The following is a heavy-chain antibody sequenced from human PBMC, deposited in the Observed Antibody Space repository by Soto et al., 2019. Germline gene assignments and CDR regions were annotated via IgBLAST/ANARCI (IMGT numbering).Heavy chain of an antibody. D-gene: IGHD4-17*01. J-gene: IGHJ6*03. CDR3: ARRYGDYYYYYMDV. Sequence: QVQLQESGPGLVKPSETLSLTCTVSGGSISSYYWSWIRQPPGKGLEWIGYIYYSGSTNYNPSLKSRVTISVDTSKNQFSLKLSSVTAADTAVYYCARRYGDYYYYYMDVWGKGTTVTVSS. V-gene: IGHV4-59*08. CDR2: IYYSGST. CDR1: GGSISSYY.